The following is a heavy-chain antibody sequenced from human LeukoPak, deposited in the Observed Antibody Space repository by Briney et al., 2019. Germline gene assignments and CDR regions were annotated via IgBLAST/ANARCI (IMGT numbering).Heavy chain of an antibody. CDR1: DFSLSTPGMG. J-gene: IGHJ4*02. CDR3: AHLVVTIDWRSYFYY. V-gene: IGHV2-5*01. D-gene: IGHD3-9*01. CDR2: IYYNDDK. Sequence: SGPTLVKPTQTLTLTCTFSDFSLSTPGMGVGWIRQPPRKALEWLAFIYYNDDKRYSPSLRSSLTIIRDTSKNQVVLAMTNMDPVDTATYYCAHLVVTIDWRSYFYYWGQGALVTVSS.